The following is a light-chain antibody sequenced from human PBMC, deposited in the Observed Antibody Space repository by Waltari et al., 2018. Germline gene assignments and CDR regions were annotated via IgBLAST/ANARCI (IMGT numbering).Light chain of an antibody. V-gene: IGKV1-39*01. CDR1: KSISGY. CDR3: QQSYRTPPLT. J-gene: IGKJ4*01. CDR2: ATS. Sequence: DIQMTQSPSSLSASVGDRVTITCRASKSISGYLNWYQQKPGKSPKVLIYATSSLQSGVPSRFSGSGSGTYFTLTITSLQPEDFATYYCQQSYRTPPLTFGGGTKVEIK.